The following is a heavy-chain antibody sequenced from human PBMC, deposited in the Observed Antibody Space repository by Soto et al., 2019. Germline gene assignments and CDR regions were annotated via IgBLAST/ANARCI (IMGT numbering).Heavy chain of an antibody. CDR1: GGTFSNYV. CDR3: VRDVVPNPGDFGYFGMDV. J-gene: IGHJ6*02. V-gene: IGHV1-69*06. D-gene: IGHD3-16*01. Sequence: QVHLVQSGAEVKKPGSSVTVSCKVSGGTFSNYVINWVRQAPGQGLEWMGRIIPIFGTVKYAQKFQGRVTITADKSTTTVDLEVSSLRSEDTAVYYCVRDVVPNPGDFGYFGMDVWGQGTTVTVSS. CDR2: IIPIFGTV.